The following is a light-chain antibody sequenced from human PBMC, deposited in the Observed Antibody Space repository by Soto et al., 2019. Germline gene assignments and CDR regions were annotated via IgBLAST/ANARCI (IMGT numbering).Light chain of an antibody. CDR2: AAS. CDR3: QQYYSYHPT. CDR1: QGISSY. V-gene: IGKV1-8*01. Sequence: AIRMTQSPSSLSASTGDRVTITCRASQGISSYLAWYQQKPGKAPKLLIYAASTLQSGVPSRFSGSGSGTDFTLTISCLQSEDLATYCCQQYYSYHPTFGQGTKVDIK. J-gene: IGKJ1*01.